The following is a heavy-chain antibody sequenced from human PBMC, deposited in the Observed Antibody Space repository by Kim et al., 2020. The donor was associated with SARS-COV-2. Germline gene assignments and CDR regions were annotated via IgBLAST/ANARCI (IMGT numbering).Heavy chain of an antibody. CDR3: ARGVVEEHAVRRGYDYM. CDR2: ISYDGSNK. Sequence: GGSLRLSCAASGFTFSSYAMHWVRQAPGKGLEWVSFISYDGSNKYYADSVKGRFTISRDNSKNTLYLQMNSLRAEDTAVYYCARGVVEEHAVRRGYDYM. D-gene: IGHD2-21*01. J-gene: IGHJ6*03. V-gene: IGHV3-30-3*01. CDR1: GFTFSSYA.